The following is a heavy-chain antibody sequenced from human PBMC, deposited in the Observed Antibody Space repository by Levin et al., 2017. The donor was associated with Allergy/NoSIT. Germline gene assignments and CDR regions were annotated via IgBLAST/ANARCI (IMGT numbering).Heavy chain of an antibody. CDR3: ATLVDIVATVHDLFDY. Sequence: SETLSLTCTVSGGSISSSSYYWGWIRQPPGKGLEWIGSIYYSGSTYYNPSLKSRVTISVDTSKNQFSLKLSSVTAADTAVYYCATLVDIVATVHDLFDYWGQGTLVTVSS. CDR1: GGSISSSSYY. V-gene: IGHV4-39*01. CDR2: IYYSGST. J-gene: IGHJ4*02. D-gene: IGHD5-12*01.